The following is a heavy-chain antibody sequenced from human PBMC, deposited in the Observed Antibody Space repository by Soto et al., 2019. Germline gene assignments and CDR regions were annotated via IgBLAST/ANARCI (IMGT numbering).Heavy chain of an antibody. Sequence: GGSLRLSCAASGFTFSSYAMSWVRQAPGKGLEWVSAISGSGGSTYYADSVKGRFTISRDNSKNTLNLQMNSLRAEDTAVYYCAKDRLDPQLWFGELLSISAGNDAFDIWGQGTMVTVSS. CDR1: GFTFSSYA. CDR2: ISGSGGST. CDR3: AKDRLDPQLWFGELLSISAGNDAFDI. V-gene: IGHV3-23*01. D-gene: IGHD3-10*01. J-gene: IGHJ3*02.